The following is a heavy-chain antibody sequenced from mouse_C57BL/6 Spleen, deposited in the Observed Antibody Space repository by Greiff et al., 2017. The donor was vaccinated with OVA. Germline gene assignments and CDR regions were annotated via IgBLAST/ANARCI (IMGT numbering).Heavy chain of an antibody. D-gene: IGHD4-1*01. CDR2: IDPSDSET. V-gene: IGHV1-52*01. CDR1: GYTFTSYW. Sequence: QVQLQQPGAELVRPGSSVKLSCKASGYTFTSYWMPWVKQRPIQGLEWIGNIDPSDSETHYNQKFKDKATLTVYKAYSTAYMQLSSLTAEDSAVYYCARRGTGPGYFDYWGQGTTLTVSS. CDR3: ARRGTGPGYFDY. J-gene: IGHJ2*01.